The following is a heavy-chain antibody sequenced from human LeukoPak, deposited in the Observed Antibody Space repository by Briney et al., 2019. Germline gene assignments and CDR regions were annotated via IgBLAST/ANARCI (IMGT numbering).Heavy chain of an antibody. CDR3: AKEKGVVVAPVDY. Sequence: GGTLRLSCAASGFTFSSYGMSWVRQAPGKGLEWVSAISGSGGSTYYADSVKGRFTISRDNSKNTLYLQMNSLRAEDTAIYYCAKEKGVVVAPVDYWGQGTLVTVSS. V-gene: IGHV3-23*01. J-gene: IGHJ4*02. CDR2: ISGSGGST. D-gene: IGHD2-15*01. CDR1: GFTFSSYG.